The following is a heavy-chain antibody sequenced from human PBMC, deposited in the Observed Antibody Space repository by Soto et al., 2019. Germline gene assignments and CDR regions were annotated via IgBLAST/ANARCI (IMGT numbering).Heavy chain of an antibody. CDR3: TREAYVVVTHMDV. Sequence: GASVKVSCKASGYAFSSYDIHWVRQATGQGLEWMGWMNPNSGNTGYAQKLQGRVTMTRNTSINTAYMELSSLRSEDTAVYYCTREAYVVVTHMDVWGQGTTVTVSS. CDR1: GYAFSSYD. D-gene: IGHD2-21*02. V-gene: IGHV1-8*01. CDR2: MNPNSGNT. J-gene: IGHJ6*02.